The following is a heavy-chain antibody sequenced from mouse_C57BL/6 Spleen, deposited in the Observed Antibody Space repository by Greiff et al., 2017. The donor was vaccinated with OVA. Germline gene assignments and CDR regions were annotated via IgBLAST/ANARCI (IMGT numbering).Heavy chain of an antibody. J-gene: IGHJ3*01. V-gene: IGHV5-17*01. D-gene: IGHD1-1*01. CDR3: ARDYYYGSSAWFAY. CDR2: ISSGSSTI. CDR1: GFTFSDYG. Sequence: EVHLVESGGGLVKPGGSLKLSCAASGFTFSDYGMHWVRQAPEKGLEWVAYISSGSSTIYYADTVKGRFTISRDNATNTLFRQMTSLRSEDTAMYYCARDYYYGSSAWFAYWGQGTLVTVSA.